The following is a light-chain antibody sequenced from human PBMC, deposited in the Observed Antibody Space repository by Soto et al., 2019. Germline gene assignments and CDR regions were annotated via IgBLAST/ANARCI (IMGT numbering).Light chain of an antibody. CDR2: EVT. V-gene: IGLV2-14*01. CDR3: SYLTSRFTFNHI. Sequence: QSALTQPASVSGSPGQSITISCTGTSSDVGGYNYVSWYQQHPGKAPKIIIYEVTNRPSGVSNRFSGSKSGNTASLTISGLQAEDDADYYCSYLTSRFTFNHICGTGTKVTV. CDR1: SSDVGGYNY. J-gene: IGLJ1*01.